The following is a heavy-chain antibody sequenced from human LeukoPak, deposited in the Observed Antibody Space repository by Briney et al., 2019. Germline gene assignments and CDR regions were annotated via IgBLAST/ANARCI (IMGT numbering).Heavy chain of an antibody. V-gene: IGHV4-59*12. J-gene: IGHJ5*02. CDR1: GGSISSYY. CDR3: ARGGEGFDP. Sequence: PSETLSLTCTVSGGSISSYYWSWIRQPPGKGLEWIGYIYHSGSTYYNPSLKSRVTISVDRSKNQFSLKLSSVTAADTAVYYCARGGEGFDPWGQGTLVTVSS. D-gene: IGHD3-10*01. CDR2: IYHSGST.